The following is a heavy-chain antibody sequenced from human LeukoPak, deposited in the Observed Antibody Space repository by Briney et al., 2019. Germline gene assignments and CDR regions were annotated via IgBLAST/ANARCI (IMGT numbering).Heavy chain of an antibody. CDR2: IYTSGST. CDR3: ARESKSYDGSGYYHDY. Sequence: SETLSLTCSVSGGSIRNYFGSWIRQPAGKGLEWIGRIYTSGSTDYNPSLRSRVTMSVDTSRNQFSLKLTSVTAADTAVYYCARESKSYDGSGYYHDYWGQGTLVTVSS. V-gene: IGHV4-4*07. D-gene: IGHD3-22*01. J-gene: IGHJ4*02. CDR1: GGSIRNYF.